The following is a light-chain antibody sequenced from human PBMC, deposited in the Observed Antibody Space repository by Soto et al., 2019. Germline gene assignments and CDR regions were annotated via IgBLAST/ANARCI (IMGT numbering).Light chain of an antibody. Sequence: EIVLTQSPATLSVSPGERVTLSCTASQNLHSFLNWYQQRPGQAPRPLIYDGWKRAAGVPDRISGAGSDTDYTLTISSLEPDDFEVYYCQQRSRWPMTFGQGTRLEI. CDR3: QQRSRWPMT. V-gene: IGKV3-11*01. CDR1: QNLHSF. J-gene: IGKJ5*01. CDR2: DGW.